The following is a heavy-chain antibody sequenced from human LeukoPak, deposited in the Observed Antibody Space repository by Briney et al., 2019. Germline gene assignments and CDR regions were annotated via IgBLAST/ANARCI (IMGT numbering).Heavy chain of an antibody. V-gene: IGHV4-61*02. CDR1: GGSISNGTSY. CDR3: ARRGSSGWYPFGY. D-gene: IGHD6-19*01. CDR2: IYSSGST. Sequence: PSETLSLTCTVSGGSISNGTSYWTWIRQPAGKSLEWLGRIYSSGSTNYNPSLKSRVTISADTSKNQFSLKLSSVTAADTAVYYCARRGSSGWYPFGYWGQGTLVTVSS. J-gene: IGHJ4*02.